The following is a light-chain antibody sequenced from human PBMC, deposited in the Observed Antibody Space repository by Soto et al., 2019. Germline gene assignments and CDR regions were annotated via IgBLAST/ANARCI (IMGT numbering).Light chain of an antibody. CDR3: QVWGSNDAPV. CDR1: NIGSKS. J-gene: IGLJ2*01. V-gene: IGLV3-21*04. CDR2: YDS. Sequence: SYELTQPPSVSVAPGKTAKITCGGNNIGSKSVHWYQQKPGQAPVLVISYDSDRPSGISERFSGSNGGNTATLSISRVEAGDEADFYCQVWGSNDAPVFGGGTKLTVL.